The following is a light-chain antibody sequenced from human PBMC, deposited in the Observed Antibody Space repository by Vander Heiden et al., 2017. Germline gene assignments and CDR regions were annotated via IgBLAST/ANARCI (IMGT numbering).Light chain of an antibody. V-gene: IGKV1-39*01. J-gene: IGKJ2*01. Sequence: SVGDRVTITCRASQSISSYLNWYQQKPGKAPKLLIYAASSLQSGVPSRFSGSGSGTDFILTISSLQPEDFATYYCQQSYSTPYTFGQGTKLEIK. CDR1: QSISSY. CDR3: QQSYSTPYT. CDR2: AAS.